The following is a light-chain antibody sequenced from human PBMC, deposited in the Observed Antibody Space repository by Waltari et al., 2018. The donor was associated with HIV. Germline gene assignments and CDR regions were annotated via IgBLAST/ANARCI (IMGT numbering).Light chain of an antibody. CDR2: KDK. J-gene: IGLJ1*01. V-gene: IGLV3-25*03. CDR3: QSADSAGTYRV. CDR1: ALPKPY. Sequence: SYELTQPPSVSVSPGQTASITCSGDALPKPYGYWYQQKPGQAPVLVIYKDKERPSGIPERFSGSSSGTTVTLTISGVQAEDEADYYCQSADSAGTYRVFGAGTKVTVL.